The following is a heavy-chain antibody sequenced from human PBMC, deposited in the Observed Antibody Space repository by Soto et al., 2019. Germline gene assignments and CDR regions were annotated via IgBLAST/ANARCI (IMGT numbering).Heavy chain of an antibody. CDR3: ARRLQVWGTYYYYMDV. CDR2: IYYSGNT. CDR1: GGSISSYY. J-gene: IGHJ6*03. V-gene: IGHV4-59*08. Sequence: SETLSLTCTVSGGSISSYYWSWIRQPPGKGLEWIGYIYYSGNTNYNPSLKSRVTISVDTSKNQFSLKLSSVTAADTAVYYCARRLQVWGTYYYYMDVWGKGTTVTAP. D-gene: IGHD4-4*01.